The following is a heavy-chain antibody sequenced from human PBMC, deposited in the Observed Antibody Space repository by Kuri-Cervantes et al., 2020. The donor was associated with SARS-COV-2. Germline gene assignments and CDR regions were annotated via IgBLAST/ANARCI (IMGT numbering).Heavy chain of an antibody. V-gene: IGHV4-39*07. CDR2: MYYSGST. CDR1: GDSISSSRYY. D-gene: IGHD3-10*01. Sequence: SETLSLTCTVSGDSISSSRYYWGWIRQPPGKGLEWIGSMYYSGSTYYNPSLKSRLTISVDTSKNQFSLKLSSVTAADTAVYYCARGAVVRGPKYYFDYWGQGTLVTVSS. CDR3: ARGAVVRGPKYYFDY. J-gene: IGHJ4*02.